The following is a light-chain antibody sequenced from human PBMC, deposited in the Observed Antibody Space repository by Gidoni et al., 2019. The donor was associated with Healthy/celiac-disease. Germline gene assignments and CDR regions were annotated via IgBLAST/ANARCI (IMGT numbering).Light chain of an antibody. V-gene: IGLV3-21*04. J-gene: IGLJ2*01. CDR1: NIRSKS. CDR2: YDS. CDR3: QVWDSSSDHVV. Sequence: SYVLTQPPSVSVAPGKTARITCGGNNIRSKSVHWYQQKPGQAPVLVIYYDSDRPAGIPERFSGSNSGNTATLTISRVEAGDEADYYCQVWDSSSDHVVFGGGTTLTVL.